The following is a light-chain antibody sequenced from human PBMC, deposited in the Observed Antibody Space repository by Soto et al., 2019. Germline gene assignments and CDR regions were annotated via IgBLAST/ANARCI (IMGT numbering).Light chain of an antibody. CDR1: SSNIGAGYD. CDR3: QSYDSSLSGSWV. V-gene: IGLV1-40*01. Sequence: VLTQPPSVSGAPGQRVTISCTGSSSNIGAGYDVHWYQQLPGTAPKLLIYGNSNRPSGVPDRFSGSKSGTSASLAITGLQAEDEADYYCQSYDSSLSGSWVFGTGTKLTVL. J-gene: IGLJ1*01. CDR2: GNS.